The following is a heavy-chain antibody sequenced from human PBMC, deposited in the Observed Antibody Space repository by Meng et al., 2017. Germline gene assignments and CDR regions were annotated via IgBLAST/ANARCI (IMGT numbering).Heavy chain of an antibody. V-gene: IGHV3-13*01. J-gene: IGHJ4*02. Sequence: GGSLRLSCAASGFTFSSYDMHWVRQATGKGLEWVSAIGTAGDTYYPGSVKGRFTISRDNSKNTLYLQMNSLRAEDTAVYYCARGGYSSSWYIGDYWGQGTLVTVSS. CDR2: IGTAGDT. D-gene: IGHD6-13*01. CDR1: GFTFSSYD. CDR3: ARGGYSSSWYIGDY.